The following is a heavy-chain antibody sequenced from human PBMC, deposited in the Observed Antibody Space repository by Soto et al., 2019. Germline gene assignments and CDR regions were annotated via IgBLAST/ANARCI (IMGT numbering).Heavy chain of an antibody. D-gene: IGHD2-2*01. J-gene: IGHJ4*02. CDR1: GGSMNSYY. CDR3: TRDSLYANCWSFGHHFDY. V-gene: IGHV4-59*01. Sequence: PSETLSLTCTVSGGSMNSYYWSWLRQPPGKGLEWIAYVAYSGRTECKPSLQSRVTISRDSSQNQFSLNLRSLTAADTAVYYCTRDSLYANCWSFGHHFDYWGQGTLVTVSS. CDR2: VAYSGRT.